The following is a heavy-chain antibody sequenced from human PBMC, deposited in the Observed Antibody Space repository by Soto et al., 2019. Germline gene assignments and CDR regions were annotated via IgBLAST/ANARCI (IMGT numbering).Heavy chain of an antibody. CDR1: GGIFNRHT. Sequence: QVQLVQSGAEVRKPGSSVRVSCKASGGIFNRHTISWVRQAPGQGLEWMGGIIPIFGTANHAQKFQGRVTIIADESTSTVYMELSSLRSDDTAIYYCARGWGYDSTDYYYAYWGQGTLVIVSS. D-gene: IGHD3-22*01. CDR3: ARGWGYDSTDYYYAY. J-gene: IGHJ4*02. CDR2: IIPIFGTA. V-gene: IGHV1-69*01.